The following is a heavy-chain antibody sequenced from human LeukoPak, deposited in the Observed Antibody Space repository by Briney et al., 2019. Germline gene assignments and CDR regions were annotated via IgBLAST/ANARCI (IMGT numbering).Heavy chain of an antibody. J-gene: IGHJ6*03. D-gene: IGHD2-15*01. CDR2: IIPIFGTA. V-gene: IGHV1-69*05. CDR1: GGTFSSYA. CDR3: ARGAGAASPDQYYYYYMDV. Sequence: SVKVSCKASGGTFSSYAISWVRQAPGQGLEWMGGIIPIFGTANYAQKFQGGVTITTDESTSTAYMELSSLRSEDTAVYYCARGAGAASPDQYYYYYMDVWGKGTTVTVSS.